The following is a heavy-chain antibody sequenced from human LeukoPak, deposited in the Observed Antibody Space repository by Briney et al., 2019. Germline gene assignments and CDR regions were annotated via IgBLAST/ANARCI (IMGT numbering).Heavy chain of an antibody. CDR1: GYTFTGYY. J-gene: IGHJ4*02. V-gene: IGHV1-2*02. CDR2: INPNSGGT. D-gene: IGHD1-26*01. CDR3: ARFPYSGSCDDY. Sequence: ASVKVSCKASGYTFTGYYMHWVRQAPGQGLEWMGWINPNSGGTNYAQKFQGRITMTRDTSISTAYMELSRLRSDDTAVYYCARFPYSGSCDDYWGQGTLVTVSS.